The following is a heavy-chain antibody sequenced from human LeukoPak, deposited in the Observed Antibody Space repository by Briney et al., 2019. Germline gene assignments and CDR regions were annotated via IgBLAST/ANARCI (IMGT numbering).Heavy chain of an antibody. Sequence: ASVKVSCKASGYTFTMYYMHWVRQATGQGLEWMGWMNPNSGNTGYAQKFQGRVTMTRNTSISTAYMELSSLRSEDTAVYYCARGTRAAAGGYWGQGTLVTVSS. J-gene: IGHJ4*02. CDR2: MNPNSGNT. CDR3: ARGTRAAAGGY. V-gene: IGHV1-8*01. D-gene: IGHD6-13*01. CDR1: GYTFTMYY.